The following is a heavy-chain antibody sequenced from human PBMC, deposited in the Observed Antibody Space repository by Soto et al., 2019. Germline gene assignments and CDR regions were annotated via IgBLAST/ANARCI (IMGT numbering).Heavy chain of an antibody. CDR3: ARDPPTFYYYGMDV. J-gene: IGHJ6*02. CDR1: GFTLSTYS. Sequence: VGSLRLSCIASGFTLSTYSMTWVRQAPGKGLEWLSYISKSSTTINYADSVKGRFTISRDNAKNSVYLEMSSLRDEDSAVYYCARDPPTFYYYGMDVWGQGTTVTVSS. V-gene: IGHV3-48*02. CDR2: ISKSSTTI.